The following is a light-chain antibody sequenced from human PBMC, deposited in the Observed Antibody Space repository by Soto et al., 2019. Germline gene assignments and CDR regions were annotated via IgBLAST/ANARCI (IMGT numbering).Light chain of an antibody. CDR2: EVY. V-gene: IGLV2-23*02. J-gene: IGLJ2*01. CDR3: CSYAGASTVI. Sequence: QSALTQPASVSGSPGQSITISCTGTSSDVENYNLVSWYQQHPGKAPKLMIYEVYKRSSGVSNRFSGSKSGNTASLTISGLQAEDEADYYCCSYAGASTVIFGGGTKLTVL. CDR1: SSDVENYNL.